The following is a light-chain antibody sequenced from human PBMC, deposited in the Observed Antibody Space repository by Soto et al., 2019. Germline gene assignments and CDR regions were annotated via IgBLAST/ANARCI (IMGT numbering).Light chain of an antibody. CDR1: QTIGSS. CDR2: DAS. Sequence: DLQMTQSPSTLSASVGDRVTITCRASQTIGSSLAWYQHKPGKAPKLLIFDASTLQTGVSSRFSGSGFGTDFTLTISNLQPDDFATYYCQQHNDYSPVTFGQGTKLEIK. J-gene: IGKJ2*01. V-gene: IGKV1-5*01. CDR3: QQHNDYSPVT.